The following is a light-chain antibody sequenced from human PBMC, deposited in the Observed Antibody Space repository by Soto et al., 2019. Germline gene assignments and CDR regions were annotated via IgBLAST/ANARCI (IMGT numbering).Light chain of an antibody. V-gene: IGLV1-40*01. Sequence: QSLLTQPPSVSGAPGQRVTISCTGSSSNIGAGYDVHWYQQLPGTAPKLLIYGNSNRPSGVPDRVSGSKSGTSASLAITGLQAEDEADYYCQSYDSSLSALFGGGTKLTVL. CDR2: GNS. CDR1: SSNIGAGYD. CDR3: QSYDSSLSAL. J-gene: IGLJ3*02.